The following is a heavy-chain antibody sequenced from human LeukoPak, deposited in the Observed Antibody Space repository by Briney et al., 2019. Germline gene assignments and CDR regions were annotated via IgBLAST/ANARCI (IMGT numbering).Heavy chain of an antibody. CDR1: GFTFSSYS. CDR2: ISSSSSTI. CDR3: ARDRVNDYGDYLDY. V-gene: IGHV3-48*01. D-gene: IGHD4-17*01. Sequence: GGSLRLSCAASGFTFSSYSMNWVRQAPGKGLEWVSYISSSSSTIYYADSVKGRFTISRDNAKNSLYLQTNSLRAEDTAVYYCARDRVNDYGDYLDYWGQGTLVTVSS. J-gene: IGHJ4*02.